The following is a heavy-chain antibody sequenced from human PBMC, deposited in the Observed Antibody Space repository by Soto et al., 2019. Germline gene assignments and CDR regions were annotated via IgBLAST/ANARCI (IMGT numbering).Heavy chain of an antibody. J-gene: IGHJ4*02. Sequence: VQLVESGGGLVQPGGSLRLSCAASGFTFSSYSMHWVRQAPGKGLEYVSAISGTSPSTYYADSVQGRFTISRDSSRKTLFLQMNTLRAEDTAVYFCAIRIFGVEYWGQGTQVTVSS. CDR3: AIRIFGVEY. CDR1: GFTFSSYS. D-gene: IGHD3-3*01. CDR2: ISGTSPST. V-gene: IGHV3-64*04.